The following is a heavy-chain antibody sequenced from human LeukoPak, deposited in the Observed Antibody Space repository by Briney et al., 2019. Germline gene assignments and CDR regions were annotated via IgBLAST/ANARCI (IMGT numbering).Heavy chain of an antibody. Sequence: ASVKVSCKASGYTFTSYGISWVRQAPGQGLEGMGWISAYNGNTNYAQKLQGRVTMTTDTSTSTAYMELRSLRSDDTAVYYCARDSIVVVPAAIKPYYYYGMDVWGQGTTVTVSS. J-gene: IGHJ6*02. D-gene: IGHD2-2*01. CDR1: GYTFTSYG. V-gene: IGHV1-18*01. CDR3: ARDSIVVVPAAIKPYYYYGMDV. CDR2: ISAYNGNT.